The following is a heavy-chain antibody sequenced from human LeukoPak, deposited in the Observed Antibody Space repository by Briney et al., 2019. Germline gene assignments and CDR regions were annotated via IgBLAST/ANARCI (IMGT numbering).Heavy chain of an antibody. Sequence: KPSETLSLTCTVSGGSISSNSYYWGGIRQPPGKGLEWIGSIYFSGSPYYNPSLKSRVTMSVDTSKNQFSLKVSSVTAADTAVYYCARWRTAKTAFDYWGQGTLVTVSS. V-gene: IGHV4-39*01. CDR1: GGSISSNSYY. CDR2: IYFSGSP. J-gene: IGHJ4*02. CDR3: ARWRTAKTAFDY. D-gene: IGHD2-21*02.